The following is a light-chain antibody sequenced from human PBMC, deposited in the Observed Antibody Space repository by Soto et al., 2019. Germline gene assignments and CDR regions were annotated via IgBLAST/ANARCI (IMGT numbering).Light chain of an antibody. Sequence: DIQMTQSPSTLSASVGDRVTITCRASQSISSWLAWYQQKPGKAPTLLIYKASRLQSGGPSMFSGSGSETDFPLTSSSLQPDDFAAYYCQQCSIYPWTFGQGTKVEIK. V-gene: IGKV1-5*03. CDR3: QQCSIYPWT. CDR1: QSISSW. CDR2: KAS. J-gene: IGKJ1*01.